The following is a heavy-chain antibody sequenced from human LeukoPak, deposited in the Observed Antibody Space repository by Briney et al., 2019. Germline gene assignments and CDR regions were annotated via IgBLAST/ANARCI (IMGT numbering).Heavy chain of an antibody. J-gene: IGHJ3*02. V-gene: IGHV1-2*02. CDR2: INPNSGGT. D-gene: IGHD2/OR15-2a*01. CDR1: GYTFTGYY. Sequence: GASVKVSCKASGYTFTGYYMHWVRQAPGQGLEWMGWINPNSGGTNYAQKFQGRVTMTRDTSISTAYMELSRLRSDDTAVYYCARARRELIAMLAFDIWGQGTMVTVSS. CDR3: ARARRELIAMLAFDI.